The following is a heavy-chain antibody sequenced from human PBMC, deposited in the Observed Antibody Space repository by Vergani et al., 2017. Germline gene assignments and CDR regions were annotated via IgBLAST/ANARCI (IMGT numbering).Heavy chain of an antibody. CDR1: GFTFSSYS. Sequence: EVQLVESGGGLVQPGGSLRLSCAASGFTFSSYSMNWVRQAPGKGLEWVSYISSSSSTIYYADSVKGRFTISRDNAKNSLYLQMNSLRAEDTAVYYCARGEFRSTYYDFWSGFAVKYYFDYWGQGTLVTVSS. D-gene: IGHD3-3*01. CDR3: ARGEFRSTYYDFWSGFAVKYYFDY. V-gene: IGHV3-48*01. CDR2: ISSSSSTI. J-gene: IGHJ4*02.